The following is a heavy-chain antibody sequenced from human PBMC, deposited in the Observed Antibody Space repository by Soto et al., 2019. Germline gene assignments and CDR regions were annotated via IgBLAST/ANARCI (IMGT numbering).Heavy chain of an antibody. V-gene: IGHV4-59*01. CDR1: GGSISSYY. J-gene: IGHJ6*02. CDR2: MYNTGST. D-gene: IGHD2-21*02. Sequence: QVRLQESGPGLVKPSETLSLTCTVSGGSISSYYWSWIRQPPGKGLEWIGYMYNTGSTIYNPSLKGRVTLSGDTSKNQVSLKLKPVTGADTDVYYWAKDLWGYCGADCYPLDVWGQGTTVTVSS. CDR3: AKDLWGYCGADCYPLDV.